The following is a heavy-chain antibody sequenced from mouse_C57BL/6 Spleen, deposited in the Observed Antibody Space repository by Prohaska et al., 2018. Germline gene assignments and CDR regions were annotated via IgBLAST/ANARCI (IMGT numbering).Heavy chain of an antibody. CDR1: VYTFTEYP. J-gene: IGHJ1*03. D-gene: IGHD1-1*01. V-gene: IGHV9-2*01. CDR3: ARRAAYYGSSYGGWYFDV. Sequence: QIQFVQSGPELKKPGETVKISCKASVYTFTEYPMHWVKQAPGKGFKWMGWINTYSGEPTYADDFKGRFAFSLETSASTAYLQINNLKNEDTATYFCARRAAYYGSSYGGWYFDVWGTGTTVTVSS. CDR2: INTYSGEP.